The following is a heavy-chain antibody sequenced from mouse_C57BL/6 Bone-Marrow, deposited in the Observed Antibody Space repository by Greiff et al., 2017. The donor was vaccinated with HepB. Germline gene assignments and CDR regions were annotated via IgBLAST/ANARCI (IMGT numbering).Heavy chain of an antibody. CDR2: IYPGSGST. CDR3: ARGGYGSRGAWFAY. D-gene: IGHD1-1*01. Sequence: VQLQQPGAELVKPGASVKMSCKASGYTFTSYWITWVKQRPGQGLEWIGDIYPGSGSTNYNEKFKSKATLTVDTSSSTAYMQLSSLTSEDSAVYYCARGGYGSRGAWFAYWGQGTLVTVSA. J-gene: IGHJ3*01. CDR1: GYTFTSYW. V-gene: IGHV1-55*01.